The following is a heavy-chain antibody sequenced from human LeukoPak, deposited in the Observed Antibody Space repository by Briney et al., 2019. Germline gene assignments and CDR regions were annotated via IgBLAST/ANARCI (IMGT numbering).Heavy chain of an antibody. CDR1: GYTFTGYY. Sequence: ASVKVSCKASGYTFTGYYMHWVQQAPGQGLEWMGWINPNSGGTNYAQKFQGRVTMTRDTSISTAYMELSRLRSDDTAVYYCARALRFLEWLSRWDYYYYMDVWGKGTTVTVSS. CDR3: ARALRFLEWLSRWDYYYYMDV. V-gene: IGHV1-2*02. J-gene: IGHJ6*03. D-gene: IGHD3-3*01. CDR2: INPNSGGT.